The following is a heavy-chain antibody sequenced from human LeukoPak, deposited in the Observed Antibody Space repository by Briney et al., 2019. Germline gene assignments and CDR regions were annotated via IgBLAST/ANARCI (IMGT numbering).Heavy chain of an antibody. Sequence: PGGSLRLSCAASGFTFSSYEMNWVRQAPGKGLEWVSVIYSGGSTYYADSVKGRFTISRDNSKNTLYLQMNSLRAEDTAVYYCASPLNYYDSSGGVSDYWGQGTLVTVSS. CDR1: GFTFSSYE. CDR3: ASPLNYYDSSGGVSDY. J-gene: IGHJ4*02. V-gene: IGHV3-53*01. D-gene: IGHD3-22*01. CDR2: IYSGGST.